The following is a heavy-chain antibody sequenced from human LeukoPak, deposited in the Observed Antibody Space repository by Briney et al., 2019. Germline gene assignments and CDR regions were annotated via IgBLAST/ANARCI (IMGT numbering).Heavy chain of an antibody. CDR3: ARNPAKVVPAVY. CDR1: GFTFSNYW. CDR2: IDQDGSAT. Sequence: GGSLRLSCAASGFTFSNYWMSWVRQAPGNGLEWLANIDQDGSATYYVDSVKGRFTISRDNAKSSLYLQMSSLRAEDTAVYYCARNPAKVVPAVYWGQGTLVTVSS. J-gene: IGHJ4*02. D-gene: IGHD2-2*01. V-gene: IGHV3-7*04.